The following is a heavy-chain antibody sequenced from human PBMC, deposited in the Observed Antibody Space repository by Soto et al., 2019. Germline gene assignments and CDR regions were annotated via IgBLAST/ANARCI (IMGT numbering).Heavy chain of an antibody. D-gene: IGHD1-1*01. CDR3: ARDLASATGTFDY. J-gene: IGHJ4*02. CDR1: GFTFSGYS. Sequence: EVPLVESGGGLVKPGGSLRLSCAGSGFTFSGYSMNWVRQAPGKALEWVSSISSSSNNMYYTDSVKGRFTMSRDNAKNSLYLQMNSLRVDDTAVYYCARDLASATGTFDYWGQGTLVTVSS. V-gene: IGHV3-21*02. CDR2: ISSSSNNM.